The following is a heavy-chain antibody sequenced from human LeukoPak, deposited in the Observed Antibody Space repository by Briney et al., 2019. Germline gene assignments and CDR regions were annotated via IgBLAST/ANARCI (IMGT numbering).Heavy chain of an antibody. V-gene: IGHV1-8*01. CDR1: GYTFTSYD. CDR3: ARVGYDYVWGTYRPAY. D-gene: IGHD3-16*02. J-gene: IGHJ4*02. Sequence: ASVKVSCKASGYTFTSYDINWVRQATGQGLEWMGWMNPNSGNTGYAQKFQGRVTMTRNTSISTAYMELSRLRSEDTAVDDCARVGYDYVWGTYRPAYWGQGTLVTVPS. CDR2: MNPNSGNT.